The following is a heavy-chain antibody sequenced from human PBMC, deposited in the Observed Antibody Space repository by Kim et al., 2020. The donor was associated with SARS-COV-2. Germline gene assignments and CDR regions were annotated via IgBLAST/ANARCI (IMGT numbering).Heavy chain of an antibody. D-gene: IGHD3-10*01. CDR1: RFTFTSYD. CDR3: ARETGSARLWYFHL. J-gene: IGHJ2*01. CDR2: ITSSSNRI. V-gene: IGHV3-48*02. Sequence: GGSLRLSCAASRFTFTSYDMNWVRQAPGKGLEWISFITSSSNRIHYADSVKGRFTISRDNAKNSLYLQMDSLRDEDTAVYYCARETGSARLWYFHLWGRGPLVPVSS.